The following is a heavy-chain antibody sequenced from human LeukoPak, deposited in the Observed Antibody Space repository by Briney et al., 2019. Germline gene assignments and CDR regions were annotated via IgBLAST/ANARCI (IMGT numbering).Heavy chain of an antibody. CDR1: GYTFSSYS. D-gene: IGHD3-10*01. CDR3: ARVGFRATGY. V-gene: IGHV3-48*04. J-gene: IGHJ4*02. CDR2: ISSSSSTI. Sequence: PGRSLRLSCAASGYTFSSYSMNWVRQAPGKGLEWVSYISSSSSTIYYADSVKGRFTISRDNAKNSLYLQMNSLRAEDTAVYYCARVGFRATGYWGQGTLVTVSS.